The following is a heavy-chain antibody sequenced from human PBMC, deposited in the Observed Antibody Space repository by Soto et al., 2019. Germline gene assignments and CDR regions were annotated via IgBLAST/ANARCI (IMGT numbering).Heavy chain of an antibody. J-gene: IGHJ4*02. Sequence: ASVKVSCKASGYTFTDYFMHWVRQAPGQGLEWMGWINGNSGGTSYAQKFQGRVAMTRDTSISTAYMELSSLTFDDTAVYYCARDPADSMIGIDYWGQGTLVTVSS. CDR1: GYTFTDYF. D-gene: IGHD3-16*01. V-gene: IGHV1-2*02. CDR2: INGNSGGT. CDR3: ARDPADSMIGIDY.